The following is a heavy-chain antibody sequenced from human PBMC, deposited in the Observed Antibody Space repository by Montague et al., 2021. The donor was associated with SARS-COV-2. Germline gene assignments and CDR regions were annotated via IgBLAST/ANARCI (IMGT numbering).Heavy chain of an antibody. CDR3: ARDRRTITMVRGVTHWFDP. D-gene: IGHD3-10*01. V-gene: IGHV4-31*03. CDR1: GGSISSGGYY. J-gene: IGHJ5*02. CDR2: IYYSGXT. Sequence: TLSLTCTVSGGSISSGGYYWSWIRQHPGKGLEWIGYIYYSGXTXYXXXXKXRVTISVDTSKNQLSLKLSSVTAADTAVYYCARDRRTITMVRGVTHWFDPWGQGTLVTVSS.